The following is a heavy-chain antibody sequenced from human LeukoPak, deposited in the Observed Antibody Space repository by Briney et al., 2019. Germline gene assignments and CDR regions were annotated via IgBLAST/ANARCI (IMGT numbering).Heavy chain of an antibody. D-gene: IGHD3-10*01. Sequence: PSETLSLTCTVSGGSISSYYWSWIRQPPGKGLEWIGYIYYSGSTNYNPSLKSRVTISVDTSKNQFSLKLSSVTAADTAVYYCARHGKSYGSGSPIPLKWYFDLWGRGTLVTVSS. CDR3: ARHGKSYGSGSPIPLKWYFDL. CDR2: IYYSGST. CDR1: GGSISSYY. V-gene: IGHV4-59*08. J-gene: IGHJ2*01.